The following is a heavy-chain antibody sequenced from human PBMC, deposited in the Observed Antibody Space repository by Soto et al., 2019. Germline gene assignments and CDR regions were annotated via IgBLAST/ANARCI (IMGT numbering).Heavy chain of an antibody. V-gene: IGHV4-39*01. D-gene: IGHD5-18*01. Sequence: PSESLSLSCTVSGGSICSSSDYWGWIRQPPGKGLEWIGSIYYSGSTYYNPSLKSRVTISVDTSKNQFSLKLSSVAAADTAVYYCARNGYSYGYGYYYYGMDVWGQGTTVTVSS. CDR2: IYYSGST. CDR1: GGSICSSSDY. J-gene: IGHJ6*02. CDR3: ARNGYSYGYGYYYYGMDV.